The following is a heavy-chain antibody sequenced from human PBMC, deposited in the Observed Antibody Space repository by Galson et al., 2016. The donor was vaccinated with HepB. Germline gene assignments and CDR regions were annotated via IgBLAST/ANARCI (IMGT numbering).Heavy chain of an antibody. CDR1: GFTFRMYS. V-gene: IGHV3-30*04. Sequence: SLRLSCAASGFTFRMYSIHWMRQAPGKGLEWVAVISGSGRHEHYADSVKGRFSISRDNSRNMVHLQMSSLRPDDTAVYYCAKEDFCSDVGCPAGQWGQGRLVTVSS. J-gene: IGHJ4*02. CDR3: AKEDFCSDVGCPAGQ. CDR2: ISGSGRHE. D-gene: IGHD3-3*01.